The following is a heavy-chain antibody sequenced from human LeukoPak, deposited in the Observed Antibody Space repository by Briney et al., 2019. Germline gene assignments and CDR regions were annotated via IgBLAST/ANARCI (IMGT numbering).Heavy chain of an antibody. CDR1: GGSISSYY. V-gene: IGHV4-4*07. CDR3: ARDRRTGGLIY. J-gene: IGHJ4*02. D-gene: IGHD1-1*01. Sequence: PSETLSLTCTVSGGSISSYYWSWIRQPAGKGLEWIGRIYTSGSTNDNPSLKSRVTMSVDTSKNQFSLRLSSVTAADTAVYYCARDRRTGGLIYWGQGTLVTVSS. CDR2: IYTSGST.